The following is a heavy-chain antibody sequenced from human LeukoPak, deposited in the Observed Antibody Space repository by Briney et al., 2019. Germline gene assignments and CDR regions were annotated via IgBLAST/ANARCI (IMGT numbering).Heavy chain of an antibody. D-gene: IGHD2-15*01. CDR3: ARLYCSGGSCYSPTNWFDP. Sequence: GESLKISCKGSGYSFTSYSIGWVRQMPGKGLEWMGIIYPGDSDTSYSPSFQGQVTISADKSISTAYLQWSSLKASDTAMYYCARLYCSGGSCYSPTNWFDPWGQGTLVTVSS. CDR2: IYPGDSDT. J-gene: IGHJ5*02. V-gene: IGHV5-51*01. CDR1: GYSFTSYS.